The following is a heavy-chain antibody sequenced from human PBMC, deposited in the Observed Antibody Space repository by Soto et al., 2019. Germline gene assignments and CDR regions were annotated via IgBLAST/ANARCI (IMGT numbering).Heavy chain of an antibody. Sequence: ASVKVSCKASGYTFTSYCISWVRQSPVQGLEWMGWISAYNGNTNYAQKLQGRVTMTTDTSTSTAYMELRSLRSDDTAVYYCASKQQSLGAFDIWGQGTMVTVSS. CDR2: ISAYNGNT. D-gene: IGHD6-13*01. J-gene: IGHJ3*02. CDR1: GYTFTSYC. V-gene: IGHV1-18*01. CDR3: ASKQQSLGAFDI.